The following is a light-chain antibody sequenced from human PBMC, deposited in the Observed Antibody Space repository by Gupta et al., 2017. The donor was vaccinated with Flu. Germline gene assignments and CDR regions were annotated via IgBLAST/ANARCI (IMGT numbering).Light chain of an antibody. V-gene: IGKV1-17*01. CDR3: LQDWRYPLT. CDR2: SSS. J-gene: IGKJ4*02. CDR1: RGSRNA. Sequence: DNQITQSASSRAASVGDRVTSTCRASRGSRNALGWYQQKPGKAPERLIYSSSSWPSGVPARFSGSGSGTEFTLTISSLQAEDFATYYCLQDWRYPLTFGGGTKVDIK.